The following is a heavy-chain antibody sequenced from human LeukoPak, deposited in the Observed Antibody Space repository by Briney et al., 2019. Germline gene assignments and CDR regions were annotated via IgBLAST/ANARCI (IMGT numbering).Heavy chain of an antibody. Sequence: SETLSLTCTVSGGSISTYYWSWIRQPPGKGLEWIGYIYYTGSTSYNPSLKSRVTMSLDASKNQFSLELNSVTPADTAVYYCARERSDYYYYYYMDVWGKGTTVTVSS. D-gene: IGHD4-17*01. V-gene: IGHV4-59*01. CDR1: GGSISTYY. CDR2: IYYTGST. J-gene: IGHJ6*03. CDR3: ARERSDYYYYYYMDV.